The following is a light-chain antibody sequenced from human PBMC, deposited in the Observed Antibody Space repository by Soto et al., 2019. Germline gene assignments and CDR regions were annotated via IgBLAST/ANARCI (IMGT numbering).Light chain of an antibody. Sequence: EIVLTQSPGTLSLSPGERATLSCRASQSVSSSDLAWDQQKPGQAPRLLIYGASSRATGIQDRFTGSGSGTDVTLTISSLEPEDFAVDCCQQCSASPPMYTFGQGTKLEIK. J-gene: IGKJ2*01. V-gene: IGKV3-20*01. CDR3: QQCSASPPMYT. CDR1: QSVSSSD. CDR2: GAS.